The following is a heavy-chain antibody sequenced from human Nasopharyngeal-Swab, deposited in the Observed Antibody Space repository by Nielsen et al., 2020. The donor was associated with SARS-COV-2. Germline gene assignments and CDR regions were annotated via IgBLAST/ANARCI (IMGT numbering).Heavy chain of an antibody. CDR3: ARVPLGRVRGVNLFDY. Sequence: RQAPGKGLEWIGEIKKRGRKNYNPSLKSRVTISVDTSKNQFSLKLSSVTAADTAVYYCARVPLGRVRGVNLFDYWGQGTLVTVSS. D-gene: IGHD3-10*01. J-gene: IGHJ4*02. CDR2: IKKRGRK. V-gene: IGHV4-34*01.